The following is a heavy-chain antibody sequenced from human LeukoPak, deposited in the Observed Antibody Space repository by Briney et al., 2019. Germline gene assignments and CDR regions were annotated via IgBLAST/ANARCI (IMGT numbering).Heavy chain of an antibody. J-gene: IGHJ4*02. V-gene: IGHV3-23*01. CDR1: GFTFSSYA. Sequence: GGSLRLSCAASGFTFSSYAMSWVRQAPGKGLEWVSAISGSGGSTYYADSVKGRFTISRDNSKNTLYLQMNSLRAEDTAVYYCAKADLTYYYDSSGYPFDYWGQGTLVTVSS. D-gene: IGHD3-22*01. CDR2: ISGSGGST. CDR3: AKADLTYYYDSSGYPFDY.